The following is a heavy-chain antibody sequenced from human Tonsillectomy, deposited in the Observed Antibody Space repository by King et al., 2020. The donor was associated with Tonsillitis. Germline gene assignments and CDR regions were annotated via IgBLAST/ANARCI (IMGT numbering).Heavy chain of an antibody. J-gene: IGHJ6*03. CDR3: AGDGNYTSGWFTYDSYYLDV. CDR1: GGSISGSKW. V-gene: IGHV4-4*02. D-gene: IGHD6-19*01. Sequence: LQLQESGPGLVKPSGTLSLTCAVSGGSISGSKWWTWVRQAPGKGLEWIGEMYYSGSTNYNPSLKSRVTILVDKSKNQFSLKLTSVTAADTAVYYCAGDGNYTSGWFTYDSYYLDVWGKGTTVTVSS. CDR2: MYYSGST.